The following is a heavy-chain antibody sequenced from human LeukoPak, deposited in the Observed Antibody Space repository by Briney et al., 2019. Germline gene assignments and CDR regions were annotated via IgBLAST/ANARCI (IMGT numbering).Heavy chain of an antibody. V-gene: IGHV3-33*08. CDR3: ARDYCSSTSCLFDY. Sequence: PGGSLRLSCAASGFPFSSYSMNWVRQAPGKGLEWVALIWYDGTNKYYADSVKGRFTISRANSKNTLYLQMNSLRAEDTAVYYCARDYCSSTSCLFDYWGQGTLVTVSS. CDR1: GFPFSSYS. J-gene: IGHJ4*02. CDR2: IWYDGTNK. D-gene: IGHD2-2*01.